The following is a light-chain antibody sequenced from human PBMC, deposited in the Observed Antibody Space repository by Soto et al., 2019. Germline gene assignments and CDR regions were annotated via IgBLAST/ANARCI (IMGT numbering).Light chain of an antibody. CDR2: FAS. Sequence: DIVMTQSPDSLAVSLGERATINCKSSQSVLYSSNNKNYIAWYQQKPGQPPKLLIYFASTRESGVPDRFSGSGSGTDFTLTISSXXXXXXXVYYCQQYYSTPLTXXXG. V-gene: IGKV4-1*01. CDR3: QQYYSTPLT. J-gene: IGKJ4*01. CDR1: QSVLYSSNNKNY.